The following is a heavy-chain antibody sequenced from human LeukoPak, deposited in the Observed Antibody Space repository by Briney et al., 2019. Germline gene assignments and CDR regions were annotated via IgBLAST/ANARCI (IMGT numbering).Heavy chain of an antibody. V-gene: IGHV3-23*01. Sequence: GGSLRLSCAASGFTFSSYTMSWVRQAPGKGVEWVSTITTSDGNTYYADSVKGRFTVSRDNSKNTLFLQMNSLRAEDTAVYYCAKDGGLWVSAHWGDSWGRGTLVTVSS. CDR1: GFTFSSYT. CDR2: ITTSDGNT. CDR3: AKDGGLWVSAHWGDS. J-gene: IGHJ4*02. D-gene: IGHD7-27*01.